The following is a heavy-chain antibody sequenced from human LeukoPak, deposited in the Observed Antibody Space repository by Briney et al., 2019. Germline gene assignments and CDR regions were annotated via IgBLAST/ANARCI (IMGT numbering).Heavy chain of an antibody. J-gene: IGHJ5*02. Sequence: VEVSCKVSGYTFTDYYMHWVQQAPGKGLEWMGLVDPEDGETIYAEKFQGRVTITADTSTDTAYMELSSLRSEDTAVYYCAMTTVTTFWFDPWGQGTLVTVSS. D-gene: IGHD4-17*01. CDR1: GYTFTDYY. V-gene: IGHV1-69-2*01. CDR2: VDPEDGET. CDR3: AMTTVTTFWFDP.